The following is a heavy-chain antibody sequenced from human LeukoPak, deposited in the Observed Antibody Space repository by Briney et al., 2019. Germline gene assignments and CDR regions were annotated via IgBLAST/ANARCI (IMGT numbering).Heavy chain of an antibody. D-gene: IGHD6-6*01. CDR2: ISSSSSYI. CDR3: ARDLGMYSSSPPFDY. J-gene: IGHJ4*02. Sequence: GGSLRLSCAVSGFTVSNNYMNWVRQAPGKGLEWVSSISSSSSYIYYADSVKGRFTISRDNAKNSLYLQMNSLRAEDTAVYYCARDLGMYSSSPPFDYWGQGTLVTVSS. CDR1: GFTVSNNY. V-gene: IGHV3-21*01.